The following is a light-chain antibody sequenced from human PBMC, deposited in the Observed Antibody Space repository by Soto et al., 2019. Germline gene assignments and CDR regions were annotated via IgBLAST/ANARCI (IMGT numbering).Light chain of an antibody. J-gene: IGKJ4*01. CDR1: QSVSSSY. Sequence: EIVLTQSPGTLSLSPGERATLSCRASQSVSSSYLAWYQQKPGQAPRLLNYGASSRATGIPDRFSGSGSGTDFTLTISRLEPEDFAVYYCQQDGSSPSTFGGGTKVEIK. V-gene: IGKV3-20*01. CDR2: GAS. CDR3: QQDGSSPST.